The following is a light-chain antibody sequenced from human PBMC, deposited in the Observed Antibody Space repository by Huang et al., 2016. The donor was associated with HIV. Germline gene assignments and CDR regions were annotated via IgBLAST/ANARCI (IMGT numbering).Light chain of an antibody. CDR1: QGAGNS. Sequence: DIQMTQSPSSLSTSVGDRVTITCRASQGAGNSLAWYQQKPGKGPKLLIYAASTLRSGVPSRFRGSGSGTEFTLTISGLQPEDVATYYCQKYNSAPYTFGQGTRLDIK. CDR3: QKYNSAPYT. V-gene: IGKV1-27*01. J-gene: IGKJ2*01. CDR2: AAS.